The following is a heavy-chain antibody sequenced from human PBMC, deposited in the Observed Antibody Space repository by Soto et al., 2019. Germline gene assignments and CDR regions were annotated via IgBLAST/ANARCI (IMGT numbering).Heavy chain of an antibody. CDR1: GFTFSSYW. CDR2: INQDGSQK. CDR3: ARIYCSSSSCYIDF. Sequence: EVQLVESGGGLVQPGGSLRLSCAASGFTFSSYWMSWVRQAPGKGLEWVANINQDGSQKFYLDSVEGRFTISRDNARNSLYLQMNSLRAEDTAIYYCARIYCSSSSCYIDFWGQGILVTVSS. V-gene: IGHV3-7*03. D-gene: IGHD2-2*02. J-gene: IGHJ4*02.